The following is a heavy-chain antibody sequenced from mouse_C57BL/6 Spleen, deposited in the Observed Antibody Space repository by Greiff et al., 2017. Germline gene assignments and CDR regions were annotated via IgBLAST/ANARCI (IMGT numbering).Heavy chain of an antibody. V-gene: IGHV1-64*01. D-gene: IGHD2-5*01. J-gene: IGHJ1*03. CDR1: GYTFTSYW. CDR2: IHPSSGST. Sequence: QVQLQQPGAELVKPGASVKLSCKASGYTFTSYWMHWVKQRPGQGLAWIGMIHPSSGSTNYNEKFKSKATLTVDNSSSTAYMQLSSLTSAYSSVYDCARGDSNWYFDVWGTGTSVTVSS. CDR3: ARGDSNWYFDV.